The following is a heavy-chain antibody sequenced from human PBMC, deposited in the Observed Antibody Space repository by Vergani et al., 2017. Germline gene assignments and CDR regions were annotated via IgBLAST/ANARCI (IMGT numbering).Heavy chain of an antibody. CDR3: ARHKEQLVPVNYYYYYYMDV. V-gene: IGHV4-39*01. Sequence: QLQLQESDPGLVKPSETLSLTCTVSGGSIRSTFYYWGWIRQPPGKGLGWIGTIYYSGSTYYNPSLKSRVTISVDMSKNQFSLKLNSVTAADTAVYYCARHKEQLVPVNYYYYYYMDVWGKGTTVTVSS. J-gene: IGHJ6*03. CDR2: IYYSGST. CDR1: GGSIRSTFYY. D-gene: IGHD6-13*01.